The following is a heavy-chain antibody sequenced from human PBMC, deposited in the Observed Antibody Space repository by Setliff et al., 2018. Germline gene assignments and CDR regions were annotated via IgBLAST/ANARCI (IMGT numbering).Heavy chain of an antibody. D-gene: IGHD4-17*01. J-gene: IGHJ3*02. CDR1: GDSINSGHY. CDR2: MYHSRNT. CDR3: ARDAGDGYGVDAYAGGAFDI. Sequence: SETLSLTCVVSGDSINSGHYWGWIRQTPGKGLEWIGSMYHSRNTYYNPSLKSRVTILEDTSKNQFSLKLTSVTAADTAVYYCARDAGDGYGVDAYAGGAFDIWGQGTVVTVSS. V-gene: IGHV4-38-2*02.